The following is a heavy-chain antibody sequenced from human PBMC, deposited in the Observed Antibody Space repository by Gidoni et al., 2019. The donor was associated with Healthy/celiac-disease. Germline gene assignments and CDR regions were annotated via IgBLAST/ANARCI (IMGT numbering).Heavy chain of an antibody. Sequence: EVQMVESGVGLVKPGGSLSLSCAASGFPFSSYSMKWVRQAPGKGLEWVSSSSSSSSYIYYADSVKGRFTISRDNAKNSLYLQMNSLRAEDTAVYYCASEYSSSWYRLFDYWGQGTLVTVSS. J-gene: IGHJ4*02. CDR2: SSSSSSYI. V-gene: IGHV3-21*01. CDR1: GFPFSSYS. CDR3: ASEYSSSWYRLFDY. D-gene: IGHD6-13*01.